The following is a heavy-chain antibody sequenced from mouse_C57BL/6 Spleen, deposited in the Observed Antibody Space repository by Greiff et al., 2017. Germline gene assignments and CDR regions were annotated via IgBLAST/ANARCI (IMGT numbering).Heavy chain of an antibody. D-gene: IGHD2-5*01. V-gene: IGHV14-3*01. CDR1: GFNIKNTY. J-gene: IGHJ2*01. CDR2: IDPANGNT. CDR3: ARVDYYSINFDY. Sequence: EVQRVESVAELVRPGASVKLSCTASGFNIKNTYMHWVKQRPEQGLEWIGRIDPANGNTKYAPKFQGKATITADTSSNTAYLQLSSLTSEDTAIYYCARVDYYSINFDYWGQGTTLTVSS.